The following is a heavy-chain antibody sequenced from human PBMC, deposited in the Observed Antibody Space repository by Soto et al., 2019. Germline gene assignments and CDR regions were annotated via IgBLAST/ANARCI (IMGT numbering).Heavy chain of an antibody. CDR1: GFTFSSYS. J-gene: IGHJ6*02. Sequence: PGGSLRLSCVASGFTFSSYSMNWVRQAPGKGLEWVSYISSSSSYIYNADSVKGRITISRDNAKNSLYLQMNSLRAEDTAVYYCARETGRTSSGKNFSIYGMDVWGQGTTVTVSS. CDR2: ISSSSSYI. V-gene: IGHV3-21*01. CDR3: ARETGRTSSGKNFSIYGMDV. D-gene: IGHD2-2*01.